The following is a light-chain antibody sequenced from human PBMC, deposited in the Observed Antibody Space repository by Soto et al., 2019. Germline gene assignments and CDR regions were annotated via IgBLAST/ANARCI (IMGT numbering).Light chain of an antibody. J-gene: IGKJ1*01. V-gene: IGKV3-15*01. CDR2: GAS. Sequence: EIVMTQSPATLSVSPGERATLSCRASQSVSSNLAWYQQKPGQAPRLLISGASTRATGIPARFSGSGSGTEFTLTISSLQFEDFAVYYCQQYNNWPTWTFGQGTKVDIK. CDR3: QQYNNWPTWT. CDR1: QSVSSN.